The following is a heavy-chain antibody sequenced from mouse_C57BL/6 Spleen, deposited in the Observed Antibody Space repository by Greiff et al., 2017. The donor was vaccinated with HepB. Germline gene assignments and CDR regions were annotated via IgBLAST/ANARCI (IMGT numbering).Heavy chain of an antibody. V-gene: IGHV1-39*01. CDR1: GYSFTDYN. Sequence: VQLQQSGPELVKPGASVKISCKASGYSFTDYNMNWVKQSNGKSLEWIGVINPNYCTNSYNQKFKGKATLTVDQSTSTAYMQLHSLTSEYSAVYYCARDCINYSPWFAYWGQGTLVTVSA. CDR3: ARDCINYSPWFAY. J-gene: IGHJ3*01. D-gene: IGHD2-5*01. CDR2: INPNYCTN.